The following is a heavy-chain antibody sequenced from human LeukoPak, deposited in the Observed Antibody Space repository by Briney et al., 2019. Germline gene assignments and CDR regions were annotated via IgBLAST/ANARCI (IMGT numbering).Heavy chain of an antibody. V-gene: IGHV3-23*01. CDR1: GFTFSSDA. D-gene: IGHD6-6*01. CDR2: ISGSGAGT. Sequence: GVSLRLSCSASGFTFSSDAMSWVRQAPGKGLEWVSAISGSGAGTHYADSVKGRFTISRDTSKNTLYLQMNSLRADDTAVYYCVTSSSYYWGQGTLVTVSS. J-gene: IGHJ4*02. CDR3: VTSSSYY.